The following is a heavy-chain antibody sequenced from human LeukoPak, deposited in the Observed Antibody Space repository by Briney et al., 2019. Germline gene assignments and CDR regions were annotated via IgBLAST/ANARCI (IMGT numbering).Heavy chain of an antibody. J-gene: IGHJ4*02. CDR3: GGGAPATAMAFDY. CDR1: GGSISSYY. D-gene: IGHD5-18*01. V-gene: IGHV4-59*01. CDR2: IYYSGST. Sequence: KSSETLSLTCTVSGGSISSYYWSWIRQPPGKGLEWIGYIYYSGSTNYNPPLKSRVTISVDTSKNQFSLKLSSGTAADTAVYYRGGGAPATAMAFDYWGQGTLVTVSS.